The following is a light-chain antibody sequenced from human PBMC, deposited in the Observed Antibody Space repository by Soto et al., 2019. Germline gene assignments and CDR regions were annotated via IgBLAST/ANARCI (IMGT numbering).Light chain of an antibody. CDR1: KLGNKY. CDR3: QAWDSSTVV. J-gene: IGLJ2*01. Sequence: SCELTQPPSVSVSPGQTASITCSGAKLGNKYACWYQQKPGQSPVLVIYQDSKRPSGIPERFSGSNSGNTATLTIRGTQSMDEADYYCQAWDSSTVVFGGGTKLTVL. CDR2: QDS. V-gene: IGLV3-1*01.